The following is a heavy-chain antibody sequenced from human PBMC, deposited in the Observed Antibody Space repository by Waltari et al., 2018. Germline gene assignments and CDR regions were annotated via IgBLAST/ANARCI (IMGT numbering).Heavy chain of an antibody. D-gene: IGHD2-15*01. CDR2: INHSGST. CDR3: AKYRYCSGGNCYPEFDY. V-gene: IGHV4-34*01. CDR1: GGSLRGYY. J-gene: IGHJ4*02. Sequence: QVQLQQWGAGLLTPSETLSLTCAVYGGSLRGYYWSWHRQPPGKGLEWIGEINHSGSTNYNPSLKSRVTISVDTSKNQFSLRLSSVTAADTAVYYCAKYRYCSGGNCYPEFDYWGQGTLVTVSS.